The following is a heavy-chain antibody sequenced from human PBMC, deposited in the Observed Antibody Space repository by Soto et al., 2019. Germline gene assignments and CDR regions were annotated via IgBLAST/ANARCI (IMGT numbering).Heavy chain of an antibody. D-gene: IGHD3-3*01. CDR2: ISGSGGST. Sequence: GGSLRLSCAASGFTFSSYAMSWVRQAPGKGLEWVSAISGSGGSTYYADSVKGRFTISRDNSKNTLYLQMNSLRAEDTAVYYCAKGLTIFGVVIKNYYFDYWGQGTLVTVSS. CDR3: AKGLTIFGVVIKNYYFDY. V-gene: IGHV3-23*01. J-gene: IGHJ4*02. CDR1: GFTFSSYA.